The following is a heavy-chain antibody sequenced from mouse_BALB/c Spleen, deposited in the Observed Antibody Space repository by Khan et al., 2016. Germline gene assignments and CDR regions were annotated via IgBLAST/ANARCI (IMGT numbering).Heavy chain of an antibody. CDR2: IRSKSYNYAT. CDR1: GFTFNTFA. Sequence: EVQLVESGGGLVQPKGSLKLSCAASGFTFNTFALNWVRQAPGRGLEWIARIRSKSYNYATYYGDSVKDRFIISRDDSQNMVHLQMHNLKTENTAMNSWVRPSNVCASAWFGYWGQGTPVTVSA. J-gene: IGHJ3*01. V-gene: IGHV10-1*02. D-gene: IGHD3-1*01. CDR3: VRPSNVCASAWFGY.